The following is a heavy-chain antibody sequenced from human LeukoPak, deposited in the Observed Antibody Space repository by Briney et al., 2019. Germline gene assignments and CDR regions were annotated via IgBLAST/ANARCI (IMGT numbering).Heavy chain of an antibody. CDR2: IKQDGSEK. J-gene: IGHJ4*02. V-gene: IGHV3-7*01. Sequence: PGGSLRLSCAASGFTFSSYWMSWVRQAPGKGLEWVANIKQDGSEKYYVDSVKGRFTISRDNAKNSLYLQMNSLRAEDTAVYYCAGAGPFYGGNSGSYYFDYWGQGTLVTVSS. D-gene: IGHD4-23*01. CDR3: AGAGPFYGGNSGSYYFDY. CDR1: GFTFSSYW.